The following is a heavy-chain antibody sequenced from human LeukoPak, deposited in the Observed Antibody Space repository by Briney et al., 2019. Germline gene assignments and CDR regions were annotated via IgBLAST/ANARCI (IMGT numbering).Heavy chain of an antibody. CDR1: GGSISSYY. Sequence: SETLSLTCTVSGGSISSYYWSWIRQPAGKGLEWIGRIYSSGSTTYNPSLKSRVTMSVDTSKNQFSLKLSSVTAADTAVYYCARNVVQVAGTRYYYYYMDVWGKGTTVTISS. CDR3: ARNVVQVAGTRYYYYYMDV. CDR2: IYSSGST. D-gene: IGHD6-19*01. V-gene: IGHV4-4*07. J-gene: IGHJ6*03.